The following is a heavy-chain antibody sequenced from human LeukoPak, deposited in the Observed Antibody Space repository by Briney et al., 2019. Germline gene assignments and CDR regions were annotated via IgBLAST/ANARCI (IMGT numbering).Heavy chain of an antibody. CDR3: TRGGPVAGTHKYFQH. CDR1: GYTFTSYG. D-gene: IGHD6-19*01. V-gene: IGHV1-18*01. CDR2: ISAYNGNT. J-gene: IGHJ1*01. Sequence: ASVKVSCKASGYTFTSYGFSWVRQAPGQGLEWMGWISAYNGNTNYAQKLQGRVTMTTDTSTSTAYMELRSLRSEDTAMYYCTRGGPVAGTHKYFQHWGQGTLVTVSS.